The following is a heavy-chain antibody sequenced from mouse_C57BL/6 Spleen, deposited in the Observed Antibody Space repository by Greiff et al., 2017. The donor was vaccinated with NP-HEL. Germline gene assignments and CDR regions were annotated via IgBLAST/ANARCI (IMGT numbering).Heavy chain of an antibody. CDR3: ARWGSSYDYFDY. CDR1: GYTFTSYW. V-gene: IGHV1-52*01. D-gene: IGHD1-1*01. Sequence: QVQLQQPGAELVRPGSSVKLSCKASGYTFTSYWMHWVKQRPIQGLEWIGNIDPSDSETHYNQKFKDKATLTVDKSSSTAYMQLSSLTSEDSAVYYCARWGSSYDYFDYWGQGTTLTVSS. CDR2: IDPSDSET. J-gene: IGHJ2*01.